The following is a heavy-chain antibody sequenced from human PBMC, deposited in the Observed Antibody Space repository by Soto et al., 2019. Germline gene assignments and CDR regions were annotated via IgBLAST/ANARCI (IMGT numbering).Heavy chain of an antibody. V-gene: IGHV3-23*01. D-gene: IGHD4-17*01. CDR3: TKVVYGGNSAQNSGMLV. CDR2: VNTGGSST. Sequence: EVQLLESGGGFVQPGGSLRLSCAASGFTFSSYAMSWVRLAPGKGLEWVSTVNTGGSSTFYADAVKGRFTISRDNSKKTLFLQMNSRRAEDTAIYQCTKVVYGGNSAQNSGMLVGGKGPTVAVSA. CDR1: GFTFSSYA. J-gene: IGHJ6*04.